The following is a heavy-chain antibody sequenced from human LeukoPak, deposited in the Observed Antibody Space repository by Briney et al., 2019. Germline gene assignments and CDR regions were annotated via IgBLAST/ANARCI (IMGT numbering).Heavy chain of an antibody. D-gene: IGHD3-3*01. CDR3: ARVVRFLEWLPRFGSYFDY. V-gene: IGHV3-53*01. J-gene: IGHJ4*02. CDR1: GFTVIDNY. CDR2: IYSGSSA. Sequence: GGSLRLSCAASGFTVIDNYMTWVRQAPGKGLEWVSVIYSGSSAYYADSVKGRFTISRDNSKNTLYLQMNSLRAEDAGVYYCARVVRFLEWLPRFGSYFDYWGQGTLVTVSS.